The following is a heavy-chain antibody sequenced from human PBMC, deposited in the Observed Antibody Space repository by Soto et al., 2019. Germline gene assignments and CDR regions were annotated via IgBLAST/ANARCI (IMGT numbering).Heavy chain of an antibody. D-gene: IGHD5-18*01. CDR3: ARMESFGSLNWFDP. J-gene: IGHJ5*02. V-gene: IGHV1-8*02. Sequence: ASVKVSCKASGYTFTNNDVSWVRQATGQGLEWMGWMNPGSGDTGYAQKFQGRVTMTRDISMATAYMELNSLTSEDTAIYYCARMESFGSLNWFDPWGQGTLVTVSS. CDR1: GYTFTNND. CDR2: MNPGSGDT.